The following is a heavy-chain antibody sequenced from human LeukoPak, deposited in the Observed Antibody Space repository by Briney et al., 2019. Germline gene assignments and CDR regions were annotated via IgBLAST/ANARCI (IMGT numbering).Heavy chain of an antibody. CDR3: ALSNYDSSGYYLY. CDR1: GFTFSSYS. Sequence: PGGSLRLSCAASGFTFSSYSMTWVRQAPGKGLEWVSSISSSSSYIYYADSVKGRFTISRDNAKNSLYLQMNSLRAEDTAVYYCALSNYDSSGYYLYWGQGTLVTVSS. CDR2: ISSSSSYI. J-gene: IGHJ4*02. V-gene: IGHV3-21*01. D-gene: IGHD3-22*01.